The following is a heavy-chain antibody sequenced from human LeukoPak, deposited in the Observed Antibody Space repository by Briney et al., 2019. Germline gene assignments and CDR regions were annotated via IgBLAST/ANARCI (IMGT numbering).Heavy chain of an antibody. V-gene: IGHV4-39*01. Sequence: PSETLSLTCTVSGGSISSSSYYWGWIRQPPGKGLEWIGSIYSSGSTYYNPSLKSRVTISVDTSKNQFSLKLSSVTAADTAVYYCARRRPSHYFDYWGQGTLVTVSS. CDR3: ARRRPSHYFDY. CDR2: IYSSGST. CDR1: GGSISSSSYY. J-gene: IGHJ4*02.